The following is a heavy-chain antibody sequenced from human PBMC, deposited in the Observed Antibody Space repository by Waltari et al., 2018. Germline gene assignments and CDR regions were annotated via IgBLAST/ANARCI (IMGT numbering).Heavy chain of an antibody. CDR3: QVVGSGSTPPDY. Sequence: QVQLVESGGGVVPPGRSLRLSCAASGVTFSSYGMHWVRQAPGKGLEWVAVIWYDGSNKYYADSVKGRFTISRDNSKNTLYLQMNSLRAEDTAMYYCQVVGSGSTPPDYWGQGTLVTVSS. D-gene: IGHD3-10*01. CDR2: IWYDGSNK. CDR1: GVTFSSYG. J-gene: IGHJ4*02. V-gene: IGHV3-33*08.